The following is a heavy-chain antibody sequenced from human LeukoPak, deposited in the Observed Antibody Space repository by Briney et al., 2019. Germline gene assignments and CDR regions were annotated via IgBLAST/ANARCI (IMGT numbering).Heavy chain of an antibody. CDR1: GFTFSIYS. Sequence: GGSLRLSCAASGFTFSIYSINWVRRAPGKGLQWISYISSTSSGMYYADSVKGRFTVSRDNAKNTVYLQMNSLGAEDTAVYYCARGSGSYQGFDFWGQGTLVTVSS. D-gene: IGHD1-26*01. J-gene: IGHJ4*02. CDR2: ISSTSSGM. CDR3: ARGSGSYQGFDF. V-gene: IGHV3-48*04.